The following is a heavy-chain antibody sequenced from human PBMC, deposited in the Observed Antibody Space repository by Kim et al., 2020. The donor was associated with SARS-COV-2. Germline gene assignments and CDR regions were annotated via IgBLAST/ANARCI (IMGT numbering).Heavy chain of an antibody. Sequence: GGSLRLSCAASGFTFSNAWMSWVRQAPGKGLEWVGRIKSKTDGGTTDYAAPVKGRFTISRDDSKNTLYLQMNNLKTEDTAVYYCTTVPSGWYESYYYYSMDVWGQGTTVTVAS. D-gene: IGHD6-19*01. V-gene: IGHV3-15*01. J-gene: IGHJ6*02. CDR1: GFTFSNAW. CDR2: IKSKTDGGTT. CDR3: TTVPSGWYESYYYYSMDV.